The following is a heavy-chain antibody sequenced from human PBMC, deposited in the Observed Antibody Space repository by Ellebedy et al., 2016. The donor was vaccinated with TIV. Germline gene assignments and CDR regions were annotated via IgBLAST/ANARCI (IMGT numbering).Heavy chain of an antibody. J-gene: IGHJ5*02. CDR2: INPNSGGT. D-gene: IGHD6-19*01. V-gene: IGHV1-2*02. Sequence: ASVKVSCKASGYTFTGYYMHWVRQAPGHGLEWMGWINPNSGGTNYAQKFQGRVTMTRDTSISTAYMELSRLRSDDTAVYYCATDGPQYSSGWTSWGQGTLVTVSS. CDR1: GYTFTGYY. CDR3: ATDGPQYSSGWTS.